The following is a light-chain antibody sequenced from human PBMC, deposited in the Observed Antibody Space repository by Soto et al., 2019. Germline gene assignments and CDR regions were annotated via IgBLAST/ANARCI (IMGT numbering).Light chain of an antibody. V-gene: IGKV3-15*01. CDR2: GAS. CDR1: QSVGRN. Sequence: EIVMTQSPATLSVSPGERATLSCRASQSVGRNLAWYQQKPGQAPRLLIYGASTRATSIPARFSDSGSGTEFTLTISSLQSEDFAIYSCQQYNHWPPLTFGGGTKVEIK. J-gene: IGKJ4*01. CDR3: QQYNHWPPLT.